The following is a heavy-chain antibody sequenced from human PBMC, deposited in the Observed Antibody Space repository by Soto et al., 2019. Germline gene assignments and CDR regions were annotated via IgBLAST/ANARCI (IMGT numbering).Heavy chain of an antibody. CDR2: ISSRSGTI. V-gene: IGHV3-11*01. J-gene: IGHJ4*01. CDR1: GFSVSDYY. D-gene: IGHD5-18*01. CDR3: AREVDRAWVGSPHYFDY. Sequence: QVQLVESGGGLVKPGGSLRLSCAASGFSVSDYYMTWIRQAPGQGLEWVSYISSRSGTIFYADSVKGRFTLSRDNSKNSMYLQMNSLRAEDTAVYYCAREVDRAWVGSPHYFDYWGQGTLVTVSS.